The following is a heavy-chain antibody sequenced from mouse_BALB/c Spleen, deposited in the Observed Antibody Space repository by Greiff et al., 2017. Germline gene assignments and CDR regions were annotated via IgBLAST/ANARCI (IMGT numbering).Heavy chain of an antibody. D-gene: IGHD2-1*01. CDR3: NAWGGNYLPFDY. Sequence: VQLQQSGAELVRSGASVKLSCTASGFNIKDYYMPWVKQRPEQGLEWIGWIDPENGDTEYAPKFQGKATMTADTSSNTAYLQLSSLTSEDTAVYYCNAWGGNYLPFDYGGQGTTLTVSS. J-gene: IGHJ2*01. CDR1: GFNIKDYY. V-gene: IGHV14-4*02. CDR2: IDPENGDT.